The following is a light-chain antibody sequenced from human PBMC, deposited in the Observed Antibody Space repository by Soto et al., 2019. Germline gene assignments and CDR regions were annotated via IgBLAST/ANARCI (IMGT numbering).Light chain of an antibody. CDR2: TND. CDR3: APWDDTSPSV. Sequence: QSVLTQPPSASGTPGQRVIISCSGGSSNIGRNTVNWYQHLPGTAPRLLIYTNDQRPSGVPDRFSGSKSGTSASLAISGLQSEDEADYYCAPWDDTSPSVFGTGTKVTVL. CDR1: SSNIGRNT. J-gene: IGLJ1*01. V-gene: IGLV1-44*01.